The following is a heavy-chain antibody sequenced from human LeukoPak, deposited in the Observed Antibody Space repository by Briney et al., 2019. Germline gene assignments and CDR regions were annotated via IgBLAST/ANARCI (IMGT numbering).Heavy chain of an antibody. CDR1: GFTFSTYN. J-gene: IGHJ4*01. Sequence: GGSLRLSCVASGFTFSTYNMQWVRQAPGKGLEWVSTISSSRSSYKYYADSVKGRFTISRDNAKNSLYLQMNSLRAEETAVSFCARGTNWSPIDFEYSGHGTLVTVSS. CDR3: ARGTNWSPIDFEY. CDR2: ISSSRSSYK. D-gene: IGHD1-20*01. V-gene: IGHV3-21*01.